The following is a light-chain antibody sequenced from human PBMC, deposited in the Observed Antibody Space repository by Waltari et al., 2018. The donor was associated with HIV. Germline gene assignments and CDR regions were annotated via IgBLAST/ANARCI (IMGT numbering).Light chain of an antibody. CDR2: EDN. CDR1: SSDVGSYNV. CDR3: CSYTGSTTWV. V-gene: IGLV2-23*01. J-gene: IGLJ3*02. Sequence: QSALTQPASVSGSPGQSITISCTGTSSDVGSYNVVSWYQQHPGKAPKLMIYEDNKRPSGVSHRSSGSNAGNTASLTISGLQAEDEADYYCCSYTGSTTWVFGGGTKLTVL.